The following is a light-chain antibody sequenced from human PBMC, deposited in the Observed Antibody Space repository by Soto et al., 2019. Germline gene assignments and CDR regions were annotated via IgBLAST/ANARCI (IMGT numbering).Light chain of an antibody. CDR3: IQTLQAPYS. Sequence: DIVMTQSPLSLPVTPGEPASNSCRSSQSLRHHNGYYYLDWYLQKPGQSPQVLLYLGSNRASGVHDRVSGSGGATIFTPKISRVEADDVVVYYCIQTLQAPYSFGQGTKLEIK. J-gene: IGKJ2*01. CDR2: LGS. V-gene: IGKV2-28*01. CDR1: QSLRHHNGYYY.